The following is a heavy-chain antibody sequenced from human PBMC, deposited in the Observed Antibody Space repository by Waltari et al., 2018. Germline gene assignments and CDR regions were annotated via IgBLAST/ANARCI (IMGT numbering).Heavy chain of an antibody. CDR1: GGSISSYY. CDR3: ARVRYCSSTSCYLYYFDY. Sequence: QVQLQESGPGLVKPSETLSLTCTVSGGSISSYYWSWIRQPPGKGLEWIGYIYYSGSTNYNPSRKSRVTISVDTSKNQFSLKLSSVTAADTAVYYCARVRYCSSTSCYLYYFDYWGQGTLVTVSS. D-gene: IGHD2-2*01. V-gene: IGHV4-59*01. CDR2: IYYSGST. J-gene: IGHJ4*02.